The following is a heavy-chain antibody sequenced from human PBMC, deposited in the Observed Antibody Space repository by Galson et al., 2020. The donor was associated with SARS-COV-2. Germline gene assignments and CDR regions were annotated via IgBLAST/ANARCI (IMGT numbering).Heavy chain of an antibody. J-gene: IGHJ4*02. V-gene: IGHV3-74*01. D-gene: IGHD2-15*01. Sequence: GESLKISCAASGFAFSNYWMHWVRQAPGKGLVWVSRIKSDGRIISYADSGKGRFTISRDNAKNTLYLQMNSLRSEDTALYYCAVALSSWGQGTLVTVSS. CDR2: IKSDGRII. CDR1: GFAFSNYW. CDR3: AVALSS.